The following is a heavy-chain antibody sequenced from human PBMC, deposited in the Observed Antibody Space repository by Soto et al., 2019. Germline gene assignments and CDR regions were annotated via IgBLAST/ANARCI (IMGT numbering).Heavy chain of an antibody. J-gene: IGHJ4*02. D-gene: IGHD4-17*01. CDR1: GLSFSNAY. V-gene: IGHV3-15*01. Sequence: EVQVVESGGKVVKVGESLRLSCVASGLSFSNAYMSWVRRAPGKGLEWVGRIKTKTDGGTTDFAAPVKGRFSISRDDSKDMVFLQMNSLKTEDTAMYYCTTDRSARLRGPRVWGQGTLVTVSS. CDR2: IKTKTDGGTT. CDR3: TTDRSARLRGPRV.